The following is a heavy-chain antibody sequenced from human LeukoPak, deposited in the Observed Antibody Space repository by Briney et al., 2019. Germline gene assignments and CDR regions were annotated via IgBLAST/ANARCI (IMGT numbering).Heavy chain of an antibody. CDR1: GGSISSGSYY. J-gene: IGHJ4*02. Sequence: SETLSLTCTVSGGSISSGSYYWSWIRQPAGKGLEWIGRIHTSGSTNYNPSLKSRVTISVDTSKNQFSLKLSSVTAADTAVYYCARGVFCSSTSCYFPDFDYWGQGTLVTVSS. D-gene: IGHD2-2*01. CDR2: IHTSGST. V-gene: IGHV4-61*02. CDR3: ARGVFCSSTSCYFPDFDY.